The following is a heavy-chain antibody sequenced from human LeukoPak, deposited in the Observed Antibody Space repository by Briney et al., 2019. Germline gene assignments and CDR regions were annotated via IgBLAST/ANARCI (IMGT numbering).Heavy chain of an antibody. V-gene: IGHV3-73*01. CDR3: TRQSHGRNLNYDFWSGPNTVGHYYYYYMDV. J-gene: IGHJ6*03. CDR1: GFTFSGSA. Sequence: GGSLRLSCAASGFTFSGSAMHWVRQASGKGLEWVGRIRSKTNSYATAYAASVKGRFTISRDDSKNTAYLQMNSLKTEDTAVYYCTRQSHGRNLNYDFWSGPNTVGHYYYYYMDVWGKGTTVTVSS. CDR2: IRSKTNSYAT. D-gene: IGHD3-3*01.